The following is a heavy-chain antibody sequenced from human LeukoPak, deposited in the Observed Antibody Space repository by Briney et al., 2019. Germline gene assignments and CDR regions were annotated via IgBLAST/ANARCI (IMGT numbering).Heavy chain of an antibody. J-gene: IGHJ4*02. CDR3: AKLPARITFGGVIVSY. D-gene: IGHD3-16*02. CDR2: ISGSGGST. CDR1: GFTFSSYA. Sequence: GGSLRLSCAASGFTFSSYAMSWVRQAPGKGLEWVSAISGSGGSTYYADSVKGRFTISRDNSKNTLYLQVNSLRAEDTAVYYCAKLPARITFGGVIVSYWGQGTLVTVSS. V-gene: IGHV3-23*01.